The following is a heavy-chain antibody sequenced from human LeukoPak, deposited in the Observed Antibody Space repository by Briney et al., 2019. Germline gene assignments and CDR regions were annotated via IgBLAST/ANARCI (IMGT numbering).Heavy chain of an antibody. D-gene: IGHD4-17*01. CDR1: GFTFSNYW. Sequence: PGGSLRLSCAASGFTFSNYWMHWVRQAPGKGLVWASRINSDGGSTIYVDSVKGRFTISRDNAKNTLYLQMNSLRAEDTAVYYCARQEYGALNYWGQGTLVTVSS. J-gene: IGHJ4*02. CDR3: ARQEYGALNY. V-gene: IGHV3-74*01. CDR2: INSDGGST.